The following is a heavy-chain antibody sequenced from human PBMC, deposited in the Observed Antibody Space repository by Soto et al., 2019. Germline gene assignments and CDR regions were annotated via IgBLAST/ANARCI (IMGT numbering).Heavy chain of an antibody. D-gene: IGHD3-9*01. CDR1: GFTFSSYG. CDR2: ISYDGSNK. CDR3: AKGPNYDILTGYYPGWFDP. J-gene: IGHJ5*02. V-gene: IGHV3-30*18. Sequence: QVQLVESGGVVVQPGRSLRLSCAASGFTFSSYGMHWVRQAPGKGLEWVAVISYDGSNKYYADSVKGRFTISRDNSKNTRYLQMNSLRAEDTAVYYCAKGPNYDILTGYYPGWFDPWGQGTLVTVSS.